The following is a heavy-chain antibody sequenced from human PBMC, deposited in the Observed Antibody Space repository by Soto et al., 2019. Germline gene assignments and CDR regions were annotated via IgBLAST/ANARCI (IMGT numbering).Heavy chain of an antibody. V-gene: IGHV3-30*18. CDR3: AKGLWGLGYCSGGSCSHINWFDP. CDR1: GFTFRSYG. D-gene: IGHD2-15*01. Sequence: QVQLVESGGGVVQPGRSLRLSCAVSGFTFRSYGMHWVRQAPGKGLEWVAVISYDGSNKYYSDSVKGRFTISRDNSKNTLYLQMNSLRAEDTAVYYCAKGLWGLGYCSGGSCSHINWFDPWGQGTLVTVSS. CDR2: ISYDGSNK. J-gene: IGHJ5*02.